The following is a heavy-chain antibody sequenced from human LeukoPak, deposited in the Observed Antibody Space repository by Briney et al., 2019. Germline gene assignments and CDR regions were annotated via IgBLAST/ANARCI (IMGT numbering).Heavy chain of an antibody. D-gene: IGHD3-10*01. CDR1: GFTFSSYA. CDR2: ISGSGGST. Sequence: GGSLRLSCAASGFTFSSYAMSWVRQAPGKGLEWVSAISGSGGSTYYADSVKGRFTISRDNSKDTLYLQMNSLRAEDTAVYYCAKTPTAETMVRGVIILGYFDYWGQGTLVTVSS. J-gene: IGHJ4*02. CDR3: AKTPTAETMVRGVIILGYFDY. V-gene: IGHV3-23*01.